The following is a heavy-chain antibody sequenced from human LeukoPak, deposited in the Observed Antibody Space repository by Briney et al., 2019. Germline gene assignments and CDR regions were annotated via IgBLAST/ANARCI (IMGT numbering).Heavy chain of an antibody. CDR2: ISGSGDNT. CDR1: GFTFSGFA. CDR3: ARNQRRLDY. J-gene: IGHJ4*02. V-gene: IGHV3-23*01. Sequence: GGSLRLSCAASGFTFSGFAMNWVRRTPGKGLEWVSGISGSGDNTLYADSVKGRFTISRDNAKNSLYLQVNSLRAEDTAVYYCARNQRRLDYWGQGTLVTVSS. D-gene: IGHD1-14*01.